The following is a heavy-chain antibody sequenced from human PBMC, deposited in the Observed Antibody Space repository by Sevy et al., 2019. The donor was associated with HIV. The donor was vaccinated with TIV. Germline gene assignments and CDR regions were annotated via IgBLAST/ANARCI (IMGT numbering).Heavy chain of an antibody. CDR3: ARKGDYYDSSGLRALLFDY. Sequence: GGSLRLSCAASGFTFSSYAMHWVRQAPGKGLEWVAVISYDGSNKYYAYSVKGRFTISRDNSKNTLYLQMNSLRAEDTAVYYCARKGDYYDSSGLRALLFDYWGQGTLVTVSS. V-gene: IGHV3-30-3*01. CDR1: GFTFSSYA. D-gene: IGHD3-22*01. J-gene: IGHJ4*02. CDR2: ISYDGSNK.